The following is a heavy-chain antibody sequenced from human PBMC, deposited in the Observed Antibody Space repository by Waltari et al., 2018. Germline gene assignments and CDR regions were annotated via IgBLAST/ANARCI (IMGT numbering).Heavy chain of an antibody. CDR2: IDPSDSYT. CDR1: GYSFTSYW. Sequence: EVQLVQSGAEVKKPGESLRISCKGSGYSFTSYWISWLRQMPGKGLEWMGRIDPSDSYTNYSPSFQGHVTISADKSISTAYLQWSRLKASDTAMYYCARRELGNIAARGFGGMDVWGQGTTVTVSS. V-gene: IGHV5-10-1*03. J-gene: IGHJ6*02. CDR3: ARRELGNIAARGFGGMDV. D-gene: IGHD6-6*01.